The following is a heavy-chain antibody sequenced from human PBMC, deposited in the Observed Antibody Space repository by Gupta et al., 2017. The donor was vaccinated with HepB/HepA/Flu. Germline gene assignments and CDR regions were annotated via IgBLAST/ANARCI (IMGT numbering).Heavy chain of an antibody. V-gene: IGHV1-18*01. CDR2: ISAYNGKT. Sequence: VQLVQSGGEVKNTGASVKLSCKASGYTFTSYGFTWVRQAPGQGLEWIGWISAYNGKTDYAQKCQGRVTMTTETSKSTAYMELRSLRSDDTAVYYCGRWGPMYYYMDVWGKGTTVSVSS. J-gene: IGHJ6*03. CDR3: GRWGPMYYYMDV. CDR1: GYTFTSYG. D-gene: IGHD2-2*01.